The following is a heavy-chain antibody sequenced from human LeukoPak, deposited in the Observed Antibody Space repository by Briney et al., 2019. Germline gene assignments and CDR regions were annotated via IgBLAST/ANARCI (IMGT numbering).Heavy chain of an antibody. CDR2: INPNSGGT. V-gene: IGHV1-2*06. D-gene: IGHD1-26*01. CDR1: GYTFTGYY. Sequence: ASVKVSCKASGYTFTGYYMHWVRQAPGQGLEWMGRINPNSGGTNYAQKFQGRVTMTRDTSISTAYMELSRLRSDDTAVYCCARGSGSYFRFDPWGQGTLVTVSS. J-gene: IGHJ5*02. CDR3: ARGSGSYFRFDP.